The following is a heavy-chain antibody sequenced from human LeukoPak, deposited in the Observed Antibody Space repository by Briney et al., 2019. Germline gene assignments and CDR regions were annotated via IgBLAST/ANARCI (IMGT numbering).Heavy chain of an antibody. CDR2: IYYSGST. CDR3: ARDGRPQWELLRGSYWYFDL. Sequence: SETLSLTCTVSGYSISSGYYWGWIRQPPGKGLEWIGYIYYSGSTNYNPSLKSRVTISVDTSKNQFSLKLSSVTAADTAVYYCARDGRPQWELLRGSYWYFDLWGRGTLLTVSS. CDR1: GYSISSGYY. J-gene: IGHJ2*01. V-gene: IGHV4-61*01. D-gene: IGHD1-26*01.